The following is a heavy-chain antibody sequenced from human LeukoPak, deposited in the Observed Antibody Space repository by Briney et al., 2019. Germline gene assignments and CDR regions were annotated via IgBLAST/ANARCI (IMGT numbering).Heavy chain of an antibody. V-gene: IGHV1-8*02. CDR1: GGTFSSYA. CDR3: ARAGYSSSWYSHNWFDP. CDR2: MNPNSGNT. J-gene: IGHJ5*02. Sequence: ASVKVSCKASGGTFSSYAISWVRQAPGQGLEWMGWMNPNSGNTGYAQKFQGRVTMTRNTSISTAYMELSSLRSEDTAVYYCARAGYSSSWYSHNWFDPWGQGTLVTVSS. D-gene: IGHD6-13*01.